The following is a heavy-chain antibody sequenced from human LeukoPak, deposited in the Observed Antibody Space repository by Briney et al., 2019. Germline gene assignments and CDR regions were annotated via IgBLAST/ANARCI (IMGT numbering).Heavy chain of an antibody. V-gene: IGHV4-34*01. CDR2: IYHSGST. CDR3: ARVLPTVTTSWFDP. CDR1: GGSFSGYY. J-gene: IGHJ5*02. D-gene: IGHD4-17*01. Sequence: SETLSLTCAVYGGSFSGYYWSWVRQPPGKGLEWIGEIYHSGSTNYNPSLKSRVTISVDKSKNQFSLKLSSVTAADTAVYYCARVLPTVTTSWFDPWGQGTLVTVSS.